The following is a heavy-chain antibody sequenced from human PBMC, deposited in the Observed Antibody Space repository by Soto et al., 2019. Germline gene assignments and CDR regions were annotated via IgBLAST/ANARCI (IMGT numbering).Heavy chain of an antibody. J-gene: IGHJ5*02. V-gene: IGHV4-39*01. CDR2: IYYSGST. D-gene: IGHD2-15*01. CDR3: ARYSVIGYCSGGSCYGGIDP. Sequence: PSETLSLTCTVSGGSISSSSYYWGWIRQPPGKGLEWIGSIYYSGSTYYNPSLKSRVTISVDTSKNQFSLKLSSVTAADTAVYYCARYSVIGYCSGGSCYGGIDPWGQGTLVTASS. CDR1: GGSISSSSYY.